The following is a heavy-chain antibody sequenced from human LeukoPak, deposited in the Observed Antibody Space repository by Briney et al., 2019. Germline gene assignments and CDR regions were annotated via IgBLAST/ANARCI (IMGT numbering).Heavy chain of an antibody. V-gene: IGHV3-30-3*01. J-gene: IGHJ4*02. CDR2: ISYDGSNK. Sequence: PGGSLRLSCAASGFTFSSYAMHWVRQAPGKGLEWVAVISYDGSNKYYADSVKGRFTISRDNSKNTLYLQMNSLRAEGTAVYYCAELYYYDSSGDTFDYWGQGTLVTVSS. D-gene: IGHD3-22*01. CDR3: AELYYYDSSGDTFDY. CDR1: GFTFSSYA.